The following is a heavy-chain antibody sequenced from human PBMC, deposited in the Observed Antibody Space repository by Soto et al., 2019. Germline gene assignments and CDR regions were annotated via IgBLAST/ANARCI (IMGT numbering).Heavy chain of an antibody. J-gene: IGHJ4*02. CDR1: GFTFSSYG. V-gene: IGHV3-30*18. Sequence: GGSLRLSCAASGFTFSSYGMHWVRQAPCKGLEWVAVISYDGSNKYYADSVKGRFTISRDNSKNTLYLQMNSLRAEDTAVYYCAKDGPGYCSSTSCYAFDYWGKGTLVTVST. CDR2: ISYDGSNK. CDR3: AKDGPGYCSSTSCYAFDY. D-gene: IGHD2-2*03.